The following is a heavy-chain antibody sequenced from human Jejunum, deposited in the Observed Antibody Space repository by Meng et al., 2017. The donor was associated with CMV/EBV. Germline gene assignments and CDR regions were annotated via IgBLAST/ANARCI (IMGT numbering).Heavy chain of an antibody. J-gene: IGHJ5*02. V-gene: IGHV4-39*07. Sequence: SRSYWGWIRQPPGKGLEWIGSIYYSGSTYYNPSLKSRVTISIDTSTDQFSLKLNSVTAADAAVYYCARLDLGHCSTTSCRYNWIDPWGQGTPVTVSS. D-gene: IGHD2-2*01. CDR2: IYYSGST. CDR3: ARLDLGHCSTTSCRYNWIDP. CDR1: SRSY.